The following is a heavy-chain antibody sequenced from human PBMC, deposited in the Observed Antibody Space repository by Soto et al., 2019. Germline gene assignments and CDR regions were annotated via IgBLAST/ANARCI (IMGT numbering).Heavy chain of an antibody. J-gene: IGHJ5*02. V-gene: IGHV5-51*01. CDR3: ARRKPEVAGKNWFDP. Sequence: GESLKISCKGSGYSFTSYWIGWVRQMPGKGLEWMGIIYPGDSDTRYSPSFQGQVTISADKSISTAYLQWSSLKASDTAMYYCARRKPEVAGKNWFDPWGQGTLVTVSS. CDR1: GYSFTSYW. CDR2: IYPGDSDT. D-gene: IGHD6-19*01.